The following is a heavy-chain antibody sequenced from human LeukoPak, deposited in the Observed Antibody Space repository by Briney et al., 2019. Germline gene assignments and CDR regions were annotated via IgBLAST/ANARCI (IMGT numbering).Heavy chain of an antibody. V-gene: IGHV3-23*01. D-gene: IGHD4-17*01. CDR1: GFTFSSYA. Sequence: GRSLRLSCAASGFTFSSYAMSWVRQAPGKGLEWVSAISGSGGRTYYADAVKGRFTISRDNSKNTLYLQMNSLRAEDTAVYYCAKDGTDYGDYGFDYWGQGTLVTVSS. CDR3: AKDGTDYGDYGFDY. CDR2: ISGSGGRT. J-gene: IGHJ4*02.